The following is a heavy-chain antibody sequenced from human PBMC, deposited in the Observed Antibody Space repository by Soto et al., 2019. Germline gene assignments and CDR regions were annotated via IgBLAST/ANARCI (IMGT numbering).Heavy chain of an antibody. CDR1: GFPVSSNH. D-gene: IGHD5-12*01. Sequence: PGGSLRLSCAASGFPVSSNHMSWVRQAPGKGLEWVSVIYSGGDKHYAESVKGRFTISRDNSKNTLYLQMNSLRAEDTAVYYCARENSGYETFYFDYWGLGALVTVSS. J-gene: IGHJ4*02. CDR2: IYSGGDK. CDR3: ARENSGYETFYFDY. V-gene: IGHV3-66*01.